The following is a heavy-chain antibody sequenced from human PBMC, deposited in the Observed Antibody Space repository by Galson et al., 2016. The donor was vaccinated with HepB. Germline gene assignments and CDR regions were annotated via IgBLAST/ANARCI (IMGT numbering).Heavy chain of an antibody. J-gene: IGHJ5*02. V-gene: IGHV3-74*01. CDR3: AKGVCSTTSCYPGDWFDP. Sequence: SLRLSCAASGFTFSSYWMHWVRQAPGKGLVWVSRINSDGSSTSYADSVKGRFTISRDNAKNTLYLQMNSLRAEDTAVYYCAKGVCSTTSCYPGDWFDPWGQGTLVTVSS. CDR1: GFTFSSYW. D-gene: IGHD2-2*01. CDR2: INSDGSST.